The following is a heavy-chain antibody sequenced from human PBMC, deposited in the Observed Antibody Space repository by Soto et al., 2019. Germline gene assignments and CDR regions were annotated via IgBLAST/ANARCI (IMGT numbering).Heavy chain of an antibody. CDR3: ARGSYPFDY. CDR2: IYYSGST. Sequence: SETLSLTCTVSGGSMSSGYYWNWIRQHPGKGLEWIGYIYYSGSTYYNPSLKSRVTISVDTSKNQFSLKLSSVTAADTAVYYCARGSYPFDYWGQGTLVTVSS. J-gene: IGHJ4*02. D-gene: IGHD1-26*01. V-gene: IGHV4-31*03. CDR1: GGSMSSGYY.